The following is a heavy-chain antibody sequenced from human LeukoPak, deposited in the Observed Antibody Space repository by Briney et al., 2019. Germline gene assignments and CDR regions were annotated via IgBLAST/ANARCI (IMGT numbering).Heavy chain of an antibody. D-gene: IGHD6-19*01. V-gene: IGHV3-23*01. CDR1: GFTFSSYA. CDR2: ISGSGGST. Sequence: PGGSLRLSCAASGFTFSSYAMSWVRQAPGKGLEWVSAISGSGGSTYYADSVKGRFTISRDNSKNTLYLQMNSLRAEDTAVYYCAKVGIYSSGWYGYFDYWGQGTLVTVSS. J-gene: IGHJ4*02. CDR3: AKVGIYSSGWYGYFDY.